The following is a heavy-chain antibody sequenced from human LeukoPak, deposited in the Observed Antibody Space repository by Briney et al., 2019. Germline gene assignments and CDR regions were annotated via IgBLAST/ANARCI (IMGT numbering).Heavy chain of an antibody. J-gene: IGHJ6*03. Sequence: SSETLSLTCAVYGGSFNGYYWSWIRQPPGKGLEWIGEINHSGSTNYNPSLKSRVTISVDTSKNQFSLKLSSVTAADTAVYYCARGATVTTSHYYYYYMDVWGKGTTVTVSS. CDR2: INHSGST. D-gene: IGHD4-17*01. CDR3: ARGATVTTSHYYYYYMDV. CDR1: GGSFNGYY. V-gene: IGHV4-34*01.